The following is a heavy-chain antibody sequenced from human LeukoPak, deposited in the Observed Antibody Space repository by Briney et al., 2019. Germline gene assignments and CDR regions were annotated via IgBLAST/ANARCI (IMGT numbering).Heavy chain of an antibody. CDR3: AKHDYRGHGYSYYFAY. V-gene: IGHV4-39*01. D-gene: IGHD5-24*01. CDR2: IYYTGST. J-gene: IGHJ4*02. CDR1: GGSISSSSCY. Sequence: SETLPVTRTVSGGSISSSSCYWGWIRQPTGKGLEWIGSIYYTGSTHYNPSLRSRITISADSSKSQFSLKLSSVTAADTALYYCAKHDYRGHGYSYYFAYWGQGIQVTVSS.